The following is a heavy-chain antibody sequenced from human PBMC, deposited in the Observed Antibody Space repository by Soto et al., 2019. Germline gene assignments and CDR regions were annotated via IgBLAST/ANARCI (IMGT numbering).Heavy chain of an antibody. CDR1: GFTFRSYV. CDR2: TSYDGSDK. D-gene: IGHD3-16*01. J-gene: IGHJ1*01. CDR3: ARWGTTGGLDV. V-gene: IGHV3-30*19. Sequence: VQLVESGGGVVQPGTSLRVSCVGSGFTFRSYVIHWVRQAPGKGLEWVALTSYDGSDKYYGDSVRGRFTTSRDNSRNTVDLQMDSLRLEDTALYYCARWGTTGGLDVWGQGTLVSVSS.